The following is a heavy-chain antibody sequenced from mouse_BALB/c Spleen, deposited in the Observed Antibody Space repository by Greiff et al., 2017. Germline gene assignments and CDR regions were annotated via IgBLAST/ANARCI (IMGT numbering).Heavy chain of an antibody. CDR2: ISCYNGAT. J-gene: IGHJ4*01. V-gene: IGHV1S34*01. Sequence: LVKTGASVKISCKASGYSFTGYYMHWVKQSHGKILEWIGYISCYNGATSYNQKFKGKATFTVDTSSSTAYMQFNSLTSEDSAVYYCARAMDYWGQGTSVTVSS. CDR1: GYSFTGYY. CDR3: ARAMDY.